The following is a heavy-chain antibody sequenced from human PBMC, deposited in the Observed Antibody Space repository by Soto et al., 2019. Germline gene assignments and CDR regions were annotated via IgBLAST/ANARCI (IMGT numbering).Heavy chain of an antibody. D-gene: IGHD6-13*01. V-gene: IGHV4-31*03. CDR2: IYYSGST. CDR3: AREGNSSPHDRSLNY. Sequence: QVQLQESGPGLVKPSQTLSLTCTVSGGSISSGGYYWSWIRQHPGKGLEWIGYIYYSGSTYYNPSLKSRVTISVDTSKNQFSLKLSSVTAADTAVYYCAREGNSSPHDRSLNYWGQGTLVTVSS. CDR1: GGSISSGGYY. J-gene: IGHJ4*02.